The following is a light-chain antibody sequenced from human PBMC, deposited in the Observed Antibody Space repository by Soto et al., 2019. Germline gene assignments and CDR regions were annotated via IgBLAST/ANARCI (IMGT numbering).Light chain of an antibody. CDR3: SSYTTNSAHV. Sequence: QSVLTQPASVSASPGQSISISCTGTSNDIGAFDYVSWYQQHPGKAPKLIIFEVFNRPSGVSTRFPGSKSGSTASLTISGLQAEDEADYFCSSYTTNSAHVFGGGTKVTV. CDR1: SNDIGAFDY. V-gene: IGLV2-14*01. J-gene: IGLJ2*01. CDR2: EVF.